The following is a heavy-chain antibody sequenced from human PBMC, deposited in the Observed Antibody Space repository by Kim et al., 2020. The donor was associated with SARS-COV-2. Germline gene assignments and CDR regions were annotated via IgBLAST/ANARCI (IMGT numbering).Heavy chain of an antibody. D-gene: IGHD3-16*01. CDR1: GFTFSSYA. Sequence: GGSLRLSCAASGFTFSSYAMSWVRQAPGKGLEWVSAISGSGGSTYYADSVKGRFTISRDNSKNTLYLQMNSLRAEDTAVYYCAKGQEGVKGAYYYYGMDVWGQGTTVTVSS. CDR2: ISGSGGST. V-gene: IGHV3-23*01. J-gene: IGHJ6*02. CDR3: AKGQEGVKGAYYYYGMDV.